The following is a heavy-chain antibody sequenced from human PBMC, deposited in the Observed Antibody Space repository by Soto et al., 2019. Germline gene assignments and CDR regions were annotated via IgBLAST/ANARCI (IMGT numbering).Heavy chain of an antibody. CDR3: AREFKQTTVTTYDYYYYMDV. V-gene: IGHV3-11*01. CDR1: GFTFSDYY. Sequence: PGGSLRLSCAASGFTFSDYYMSWIRQAPGKGLERVSYISSSGSTIYYADSVKGRFTISRDNAKNSLYLQMNSLRAEDTAVYYCAREFKQTTVTTYDYYYYMDVWGKGTTVTVSS. J-gene: IGHJ6*03. D-gene: IGHD4-4*01. CDR2: ISSSGSTI.